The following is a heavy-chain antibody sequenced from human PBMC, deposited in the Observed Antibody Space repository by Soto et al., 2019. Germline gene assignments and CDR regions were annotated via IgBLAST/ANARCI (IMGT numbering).Heavy chain of an antibody. J-gene: IGHJ4*02. D-gene: IGHD3-22*01. CDR3: VKGSYSDNREVDS. V-gene: IGHV3-23*01. CDR2: ISNSGSDT. Sequence: EVHLLESGGGLVQPGGSLRLSCAASGFTFSTYAMSWVRQAPGKGLKWVSAISNSGSDTYYPDSVKGRFTVSRDNSKNTLYLQLNSLRAEDSAIYYCVKGSYSDNREVDSWGQGTLVTVSS. CDR1: GFTFSTYA.